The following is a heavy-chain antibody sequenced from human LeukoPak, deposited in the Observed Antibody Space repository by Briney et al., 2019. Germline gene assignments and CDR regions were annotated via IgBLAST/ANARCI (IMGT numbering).Heavy chain of an antibody. V-gene: IGHV3-15*01. D-gene: IGHD3-22*01. CDR1: GFTFSNAW. CDR2: IKSKTDGGTT. J-gene: IGHJ4*02. Sequence: GGSLRLSRAASGFTFSNAWMSWVRQAPGKGLEWVGRIKSKTDGGTTDYAAPVKGRFTISRDDSKNTLYLQMNSLKTEDTAVYYCTTELYYYDSSGYYWGQGTLVTVSS. CDR3: TTELYYYDSSGYY.